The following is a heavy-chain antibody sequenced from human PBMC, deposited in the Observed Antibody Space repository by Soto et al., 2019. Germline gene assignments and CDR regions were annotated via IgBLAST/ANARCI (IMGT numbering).Heavy chain of an antibody. J-gene: IGHJ6*02. D-gene: IGHD3-3*02. V-gene: IGHV3-23*01. CDR1: GVRFSSYA. CDR3: ATLAMAGDTVYYFNGLDV. CDR2: ISGSGATT. Sequence: EVQLLESGGGSVLPGGSLRLSCAASGVRFSSYALSWVRQAPGKGLEWLSVISGSGATTFSADSVKGRFTFFKDSSMNSFYLQMDSLKVDDTAVYYCATLAMAGDTVYYFNGLDVWGQGTTVTVSS.